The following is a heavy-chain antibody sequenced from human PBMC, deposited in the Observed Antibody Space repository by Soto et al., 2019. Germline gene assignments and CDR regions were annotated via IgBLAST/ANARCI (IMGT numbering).Heavy chain of an antibody. J-gene: IGHJ4*02. CDR1: VGSLNRSSYY. D-gene: IGHD6-25*01. CDR2: IYYTGTGST. Sequence: QLQLQESGPGLLRPSETLSVTCTVSVGSLNRSSYYWGWIRQPPGKGLEWIGSIYYTGTGSTYYNPSLKSRVTMSIDTSKNQFSLKLTSVTAADTAVFFCSRHTWTSGRQLFDSWGQGTLVTISS. V-gene: IGHV4-39*01. CDR3: SRHTWTSGRQLFDS.